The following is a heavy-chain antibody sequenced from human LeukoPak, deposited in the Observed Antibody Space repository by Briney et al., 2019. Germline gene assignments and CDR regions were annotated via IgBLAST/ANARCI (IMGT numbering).Heavy chain of an antibody. CDR1: GYSFTFTKNW. CDR3: AKHQAWMTGTTWNYGMDV. D-gene: IGHD1-7*01. CDR2: IYPGDSDT. V-gene: IGHV5-51*01. J-gene: IGHJ6*02. Sequence: GESLRISCKASGYSFTFTKNWIGWVRQMPGKGLEWMGIIYPGDSDTRYSPSFQGQVTITADKSINTAYLQWSSLKASDTAIYYCAKHQAWMTGTTWNYGMDVWGQGTTVTVSS.